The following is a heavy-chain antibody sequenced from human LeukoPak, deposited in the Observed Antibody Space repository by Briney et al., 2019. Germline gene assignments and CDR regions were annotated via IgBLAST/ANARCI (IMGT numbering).Heavy chain of an antibody. CDR3: ARKGGSTSPFAYYYYYYYMDV. D-gene: IGHD2-2*01. J-gene: IGHJ6*03. V-gene: IGHV4-39*07. CDR1: GGSISSSSYY. CDR2: IYYSGST. Sequence: PSETLSLTCTVSGGSISSSSYYWGWIRRPPGKGLEWIGSIYYSGSTYYNPSLKSRVTISVDTSKNQFSLKLSSVTAADTAVYYCARKGGSTSPFAYYYYYYYMDVWGKGTTVTVSS.